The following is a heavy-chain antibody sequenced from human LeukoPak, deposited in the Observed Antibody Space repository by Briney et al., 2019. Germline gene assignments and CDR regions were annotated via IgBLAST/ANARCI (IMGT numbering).Heavy chain of an antibody. CDR2: ISYDGSNK. CDR1: GFTFSSYG. J-gene: IGHJ4*02. V-gene: IGHV3-30*18. Sequence: GGSLRFSCAASGFTFSSYGMHWVRQAPGKGLEWVAVISYDGSNKYYADSVKGRFTISRDNSKNTLYLQMNSLRAEDTAVYYCAKGVFPVGGYSSSWYQGYFDYWGQGTLVTVSS. CDR3: AKGVFPVGGYSSSWYQGYFDY. D-gene: IGHD6-13*01.